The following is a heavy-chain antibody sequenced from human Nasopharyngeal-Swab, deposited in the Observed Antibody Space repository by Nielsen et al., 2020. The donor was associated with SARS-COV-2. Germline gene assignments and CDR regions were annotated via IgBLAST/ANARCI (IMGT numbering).Heavy chain of an antibody. J-gene: IGHJ6*02. Sequence: ASVKVSCKASGYTFTSYCISWVRQAPGQGLEWMGWISAYNGNTNYAQKLQGRVTMTTDTSTSTAYMELRSLRSDDTAVYYCARDSDDFWSVKNWGYYYYYGMDVWGQGTTVTVSS. D-gene: IGHD3-3*01. CDR2: ISAYNGNT. CDR1: GYTFTSYC. CDR3: ARDSDDFWSVKNWGYYYYYGMDV. V-gene: IGHV1-18*01.